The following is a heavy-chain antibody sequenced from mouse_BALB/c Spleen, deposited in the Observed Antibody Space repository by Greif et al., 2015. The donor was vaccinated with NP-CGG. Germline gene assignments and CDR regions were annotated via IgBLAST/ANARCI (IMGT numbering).Heavy chain of an antibody. V-gene: IGHV1-7*01. CDR2: INPSTGYT. CDR1: GYTFTSYW. D-gene: IGHD1-1*01. J-gene: IGHJ4*01. Sequence: QVQLQQSGAELAKPGASVKMSCKASGYTFTSYWMHWVKQRPGQGLKWIGYINPSTGYTEYNQRFKDKATLTADKSSSAAYMQLSSLTSEDSAVYYCARRSTVVAYYYAMDYWGQGTSVTVSS. CDR3: ARRSTVVAYYYAMDY.